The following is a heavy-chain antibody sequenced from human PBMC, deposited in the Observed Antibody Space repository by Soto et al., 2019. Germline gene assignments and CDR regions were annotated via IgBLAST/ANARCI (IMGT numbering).Heavy chain of an antibody. Sequence: GGSLRLSCAASGFTFSSYGMHWVRQAPGKGLEWVAVISYDGSNKYYADSVKGRFTISRDNSKNTLYLQMNSLRAEDTAVYYCAKDPRRYSGYDLGVDHYFMDVWGKGSTVTVSS. CDR3: AKDPRRYSGYDLGVDHYFMDV. J-gene: IGHJ6*03. CDR2: ISYDGSNK. CDR1: GFTFSSYG. V-gene: IGHV3-30*18. D-gene: IGHD5-12*01.